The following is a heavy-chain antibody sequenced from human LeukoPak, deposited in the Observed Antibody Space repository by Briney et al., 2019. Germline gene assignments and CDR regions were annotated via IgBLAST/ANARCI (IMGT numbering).Heavy chain of an antibody. Sequence: PGGSLRLSCAATGFTVSSTYMSWVRQAPGKGLEWVSAISGSGGSTYYADSVKGRFTISRDNSKNTLYLQMNSLRAEDTAVYYCAKGSGSYYVHVLDYWGQGTLVTVSS. CDR1: GFTVSSTY. J-gene: IGHJ4*02. D-gene: IGHD1-26*01. V-gene: IGHV3-23*01. CDR3: AKGSGSYYVHVLDY. CDR2: ISGSGGST.